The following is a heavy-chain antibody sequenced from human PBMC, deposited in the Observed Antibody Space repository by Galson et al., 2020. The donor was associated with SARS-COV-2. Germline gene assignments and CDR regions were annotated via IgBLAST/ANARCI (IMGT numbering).Heavy chain of an antibody. CDR1: GGSISSSSYY. Sequence: SETLSLTCTVSGGSISSSSYYWGWIRQPPGKGLEWIGSIYYSGSTYYNPSLKSRVTISVDTSKNQFSLKLSSVTAADTAVYYCASPDCYMRDCSGGNYYYYMDVWGKGTTVTVSS. J-gene: IGHJ6*03. CDR2: IYYSGST. V-gene: IGHV4-39*01. D-gene: IGHD2-21*02. CDR3: ASPDCYMRDCSGGNYYYYMDV.